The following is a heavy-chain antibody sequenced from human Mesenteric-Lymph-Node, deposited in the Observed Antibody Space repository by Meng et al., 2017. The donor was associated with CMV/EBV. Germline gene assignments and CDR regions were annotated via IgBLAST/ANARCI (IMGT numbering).Heavy chain of an antibody. CDR3: AKTSNSYYYGMDV. Sequence: GGSLRLSWAASEFILRTSDMNWVRQAPGKGLERVSPINSNSRYRHHAGSVKGHFTISRDNSKNTLYLQMNSLRAEDTAVYYCAKTSNSYYYGMDVWGQGTTVTVSS. CDR1: EFILRTSD. V-gene: IGHV3-23*05. CDR2: INSNSRYR. J-gene: IGHJ6*02.